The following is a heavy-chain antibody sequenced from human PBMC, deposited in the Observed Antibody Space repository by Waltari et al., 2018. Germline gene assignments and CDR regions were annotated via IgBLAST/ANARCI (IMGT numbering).Heavy chain of an antibody. D-gene: IGHD3-22*01. V-gene: IGHV3-23*01. CDR1: GFPFSSYA. CDR3: AKSNYYYDSSGYDY. Sequence: EVQLLESGGGLVQPGGSLRLSCAASGFPFSSYAMSWVRQAPGKGLEWVSAISGSGGSTYYADSVKGRFTISRDNSKNTLYLQMNSLRAEDTAVYYCAKSNYYYDSSGYDYWGQGTLVTVSS. J-gene: IGHJ4*02. CDR2: ISGSGGST.